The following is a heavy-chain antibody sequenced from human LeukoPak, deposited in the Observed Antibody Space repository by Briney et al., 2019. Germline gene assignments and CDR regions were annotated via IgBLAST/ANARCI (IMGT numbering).Heavy chain of an antibody. J-gene: IGHJ4*02. CDR2: IYYRGST. V-gene: IGHV4-39*01. Sequence: SETLSLTCTVSGGSISSSTYYWGWLRQPPGRGLEWIGTIYYRGSTYYNPSLKSRVTISVDTSNNQFSLKLSSVTAADTAMYYCARLLIYCSSTSCHFDYWGQGTLVTVSS. D-gene: IGHD2-2*01. CDR1: GGSISSSTYY. CDR3: ARLLIYCSSTSCHFDY.